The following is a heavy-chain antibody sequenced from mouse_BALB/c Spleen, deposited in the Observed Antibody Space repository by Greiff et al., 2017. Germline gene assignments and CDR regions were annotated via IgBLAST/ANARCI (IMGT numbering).Heavy chain of an antibody. D-gene: IGHD3-1*01. CDR1: GFTFSSYY. CDR2: INSNGGST. Sequence: EVHLVESGGGLVKLGGSLKLSCAASGFTFSSYYMSWVRQTPEKRLELVAAINSNGGSTYYPDTVKGRFTISRDNAKNTLYLQMSSLKSEDTALYYCARQLGHYYAMDYWGQGTSVTVSS. CDR3: ARQLGHYYAMDY. J-gene: IGHJ4*01. V-gene: IGHV5-6-2*01.